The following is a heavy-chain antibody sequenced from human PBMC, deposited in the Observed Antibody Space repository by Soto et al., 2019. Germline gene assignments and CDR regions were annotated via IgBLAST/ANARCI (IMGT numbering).Heavy chain of an antibody. V-gene: IGHV3-30*18. CDR3: AKESLGYCSSTSCYAIDY. D-gene: IGHD2-2*01. Sequence: GGSLRLSCAASGFTFSSYGMHWVRQAPGKGLEWVAVISYDGSNKYYADSVKGRFTISRDNSKNTLYLQMNSPRAEDTAVYYCAKESLGYCSSTSCYAIDYWGQGTLVTVSS. J-gene: IGHJ4*02. CDR2: ISYDGSNK. CDR1: GFTFSSYG.